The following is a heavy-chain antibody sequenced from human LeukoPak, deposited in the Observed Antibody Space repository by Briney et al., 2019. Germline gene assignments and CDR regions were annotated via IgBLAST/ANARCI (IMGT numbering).Heavy chain of an antibody. CDR1: GGSISSYY. Sequence: SETLSLTCTVSGGSISSYYWSWIRQPAGKGLEWIGYIYYSGSTYYNPSLKSRVTISVDTPKNQFSLKLSSVTAADTAVYYCARATYYYDSSGYYRYYGMDVWGQGTTVTVSS. CDR3: ARATYYYDSSGYYRYYGMDV. CDR2: IYYSGST. D-gene: IGHD3-22*01. V-gene: IGHV4-59*06. J-gene: IGHJ6*02.